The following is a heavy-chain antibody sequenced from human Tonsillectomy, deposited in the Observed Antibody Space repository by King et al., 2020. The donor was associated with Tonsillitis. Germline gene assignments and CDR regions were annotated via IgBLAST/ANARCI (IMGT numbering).Heavy chain of an antibody. CDR3: ARAGGTMVRPTPNYYYGMDV. CDR2: ISAYNGNT. CDR1: GYTFTSYG. V-gene: IGHV1-18*01. J-gene: IGHJ6*02. D-gene: IGHD3-10*01. Sequence: QDQLVQSGAEVKKPGASVKVSCKASGYTFTSYGISWVRQAPGQGLEWMGWISAYNGNTNYAQKLQGRVTMTTDTSTSTAYMELRSLRSDDTAVYYCARAGGTMVRPTPNYYYGMDVWGQGTTVTVSS.